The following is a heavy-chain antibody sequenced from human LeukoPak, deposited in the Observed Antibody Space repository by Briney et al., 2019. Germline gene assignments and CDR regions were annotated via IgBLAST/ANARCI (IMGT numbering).Heavy chain of an antibody. CDR1: GYTFTSYD. Sequence: ASVKVSCKASGYTFTSYDINWVRQATGQGLEWMGWMNPNSGNTGYAQKFQGRVTMTRNTSISTAYMELSSLRSEDTAVYYCAAVVDYYDSSAGLGSFGIWGQGTMVTVSS. CDR3: AAVVDYYDSSAGLGSFGI. D-gene: IGHD3-22*01. CDR2: MNPNSGNT. J-gene: IGHJ3*02. V-gene: IGHV1-8*01.